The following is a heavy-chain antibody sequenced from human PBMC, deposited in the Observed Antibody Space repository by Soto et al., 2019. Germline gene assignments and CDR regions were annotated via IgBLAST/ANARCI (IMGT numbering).Heavy chain of an antibody. CDR3: AKDALIGYYDSSGNWFDP. V-gene: IGHV3-30*04. Sequence: GGSLRLSCAASGFTFSSYAMHWVRQAPGKGLEWVAVISYDGSNKYYADSVKGRFTISRDNSKNTLYLQMNSLRAEDTAVYYCAKDALIGYYDSSGNWFDPWGQGTLVTVSS. CDR2: ISYDGSNK. J-gene: IGHJ5*02. CDR1: GFTFSSYA. D-gene: IGHD3-22*01.